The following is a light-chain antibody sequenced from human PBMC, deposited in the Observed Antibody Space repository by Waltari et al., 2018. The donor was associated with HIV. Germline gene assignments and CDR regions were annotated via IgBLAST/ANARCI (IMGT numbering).Light chain of an antibody. J-gene: IGLJ1*01. Sequence: QSLLTQPPSVSGAPGQRVTISCTGSTSNIGADHVVNWYQQVPGAGPKLLIYANTSRPSGVPDRFSGSKSGTSASLAITGLQADDEADYYCQSYDSSLDSYIFGTGTTVTVL. V-gene: IGLV1-40*01. CDR1: TSNIGADHV. CDR3: QSYDSSLDSYI. CDR2: ANT.